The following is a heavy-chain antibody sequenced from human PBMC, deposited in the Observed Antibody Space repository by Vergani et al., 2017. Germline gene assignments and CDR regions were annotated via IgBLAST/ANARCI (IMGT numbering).Heavy chain of an antibody. J-gene: IGHJ4*02. V-gene: IGHV1-3*01. D-gene: IGHD3-10*01. CDR2: INAGNGNT. CDR3: ASPLRDYYGSGSYSY. Sequence: QVQLVQSGAEVKKPGASVKVSCKASGYTFTSYAMHWVRQAPGQRLEWMGWINAGNGNTKYSQKFQGRVTITRDTSASTAYMELSSLRSEDTAVYYCASPLRDYYGSGSYSYWGQGTLVTVSS. CDR1: GYTFTSYA.